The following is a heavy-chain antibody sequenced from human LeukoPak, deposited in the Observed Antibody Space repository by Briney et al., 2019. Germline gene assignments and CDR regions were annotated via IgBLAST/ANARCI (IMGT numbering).Heavy chain of an antibody. J-gene: IGHJ4*02. Sequence: GKSLRISCQGSGYSFTSYWISWVRQMPGKGLEWMGRIDPSDSYTNYSPSFQGHVTISADKSISTAYLQWSSLKASDTAMYYCARHHSGYDPFDYWGQGTLVTVSS. CDR1: GYSFTSYW. D-gene: IGHD5-12*01. CDR2: IDPSDSYT. CDR3: ARHHSGYDPFDY. V-gene: IGHV5-10-1*01.